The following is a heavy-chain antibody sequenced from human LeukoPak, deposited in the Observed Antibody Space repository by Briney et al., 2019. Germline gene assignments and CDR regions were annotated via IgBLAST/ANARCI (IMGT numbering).Heavy chain of an antibody. V-gene: IGHV3-48*01. CDR1: GFTFSRYS. CDR3: ARDSGITGTSWFDP. D-gene: IGHD1-7*01. CDR2: ISVSATTI. Sequence: PGGSLRLSCAASGFTFSRYSMNWVRQAPGKGLEWVSYISVSATTIFYADSVKGRFTISRDNAKNSVYLQMNSLRAEDTAVYYCARDSGITGTSWFDPWGQGSLVTVSS. J-gene: IGHJ5*02.